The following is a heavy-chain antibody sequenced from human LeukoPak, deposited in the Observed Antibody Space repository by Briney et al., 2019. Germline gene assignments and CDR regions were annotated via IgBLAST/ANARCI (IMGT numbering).Heavy chain of an antibody. CDR1: GYTFTGYY. Sequence: AASVKVSCKASGYTFTGYYMHWVRQAPGQGLEWMGWINPNSGGTNYAQKFQGRVTMTRDTSISTAYMELSRLRSDDTAVYYCAAGVGATTPDAFDIWGQGTMVTVSS. D-gene: IGHD1-26*01. V-gene: IGHV1-2*02. CDR3: AAGVGATTPDAFDI. J-gene: IGHJ3*02. CDR2: INPNSGGT.